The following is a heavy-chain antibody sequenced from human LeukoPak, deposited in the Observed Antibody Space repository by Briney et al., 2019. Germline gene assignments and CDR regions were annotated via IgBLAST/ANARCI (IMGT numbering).Heavy chain of an antibody. CDR3: ARDSRRHCSSTSCFSFDP. Sequence: PGGSLRLSCAASGFTFSSYGMHWVRQAPGKGLEWVAVIWYDGSNKYYADSVKGRFTISRDNSKNTLYLQMNSLRAEDTAVYYCARDSRRHCSSTSCFSFDPWGQGTLVTVSS. J-gene: IGHJ5*02. D-gene: IGHD2-2*01. V-gene: IGHV3-33*01. CDR1: GFTFSSYG. CDR2: IWYDGSNK.